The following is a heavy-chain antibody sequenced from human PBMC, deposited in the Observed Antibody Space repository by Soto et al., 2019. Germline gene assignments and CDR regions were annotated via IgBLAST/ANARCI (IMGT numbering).Heavy chain of an antibody. Sequence: ASVKSSCKVSGYTLTELSMHWVRQAPGKGREWMGGFDPEDGETIYAQKFQGRVTMTEDTSTDTAYMELSSLRSEDTAVYYCATDLSGSSTLYFDYWGQGXLVTVSS. D-gene: IGHD1-26*01. CDR1: GYTLTELS. J-gene: IGHJ4*02. CDR2: FDPEDGET. V-gene: IGHV1-24*01. CDR3: ATDLSGSSTLYFDY.